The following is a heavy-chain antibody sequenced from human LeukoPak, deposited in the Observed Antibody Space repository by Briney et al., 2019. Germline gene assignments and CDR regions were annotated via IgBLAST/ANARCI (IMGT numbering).Heavy chain of an antibody. CDR2: FSSSSTYI. J-gene: IGHJ6*03. CDR3: ARVGCSSTSCYVYYYYYYMDV. CDR1: GFTFSSYS. V-gene: IGHV3-21*01. Sequence: KPGGSLRLSCAASGFTFSSYSMNWVRQAPGKGLEWVSSFSSSSTYICYADSVKGRFTISRDNAKSSLYLQMNSLRAEDTAVYYCARVGCSSTSCYVYYYYYYMDVWGKGTTVTVSS. D-gene: IGHD2-2*01.